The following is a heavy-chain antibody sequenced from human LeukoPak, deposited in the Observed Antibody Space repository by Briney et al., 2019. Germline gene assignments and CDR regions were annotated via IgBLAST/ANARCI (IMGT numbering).Heavy chain of an antibody. CDR3: ARAISNDDNSGYYY. CDR2: IYASGST. Sequence: SETLSLTCTVSGGSMSSYYWSWIRQPAGEGLEWVGRIYASGSTKYNPCLKSRVTRSVDTSKNQFSLKLSSVTAADTAVYYCARAISNDDNSGYYYWGQGTLVTVSS. D-gene: IGHD3-22*01. CDR1: GGSMSSYY. J-gene: IGHJ4*02. V-gene: IGHV4-4*07.